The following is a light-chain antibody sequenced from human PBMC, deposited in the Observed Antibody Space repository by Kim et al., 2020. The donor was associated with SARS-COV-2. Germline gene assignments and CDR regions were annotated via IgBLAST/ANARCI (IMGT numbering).Light chain of an antibody. CDR2: DVS. V-gene: IGKV1-5*01. CDR3: QHYNGYPLT. J-gene: IGKJ4*01. Sequence: ASGGDPVTVACRASQSVSNWLAWYQQKPGKAPNLLIYDVSILETGVPSRFSGSGSGTEFTLTISSLQPEDFATYFCQHYNGYPLTFGGGTKVDIK. CDR1: QSVSNW.